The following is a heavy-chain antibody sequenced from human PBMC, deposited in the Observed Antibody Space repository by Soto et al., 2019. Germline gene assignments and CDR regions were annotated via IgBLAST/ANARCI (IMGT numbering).Heavy chain of an antibody. CDR2: IIPILGIA. D-gene: IGHD5-18*01. Sequence: QVQLVQSGAEVKKPGSSVKVSCKASGGTFSSYTISWVRQAPGQGLEWMGRIIPILGIANYAQKFQGRVTITADKSTRTASLELSSLRSEHTAVYYCAIDRGDGYNNIWGQGTMVTVSS. CDR3: AIDRGDGYNNI. V-gene: IGHV1-69*08. J-gene: IGHJ3*02. CDR1: GGTFSSYT.